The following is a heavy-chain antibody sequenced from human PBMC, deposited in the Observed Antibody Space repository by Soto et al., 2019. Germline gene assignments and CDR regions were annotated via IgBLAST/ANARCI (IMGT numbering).Heavy chain of an antibody. Sequence: QVQLVESGGGVVQPGRSLRLSCATSGFTFSNYDMHWVRQAPGKGREWVAAISYDGSNEYYADSVRGRFTISRDNSKNTLYLQMNSLRVEDTAVYYCAKAPYSGTYWEYFDYWGQGTLVTVSS. V-gene: IGHV3-30*18. CDR2: ISYDGSNE. CDR3: AKAPYSGTYWEYFDY. D-gene: IGHD1-26*01. CDR1: GFTFSNYD. J-gene: IGHJ4*02.